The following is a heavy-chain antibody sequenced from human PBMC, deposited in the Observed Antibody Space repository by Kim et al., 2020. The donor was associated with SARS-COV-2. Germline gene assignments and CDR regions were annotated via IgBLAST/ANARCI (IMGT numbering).Heavy chain of an antibody. CDR1: GYTFTGYY. CDR3: ATSITMVGYGMDV. Sequence: ASVKVSCKASGYTFTGYYLHWMRQAPGQGLEWMGRIDPNSGGTNYPQKFQGRVTMTSDTSISTAYMELSRVRSDDTAVYYCATSITMVGYGMDVWGQGTTVTVSS. J-gene: IGHJ6*02. V-gene: IGHV1-2*06. D-gene: IGHD3-10*01. CDR2: IDPNSGGT.